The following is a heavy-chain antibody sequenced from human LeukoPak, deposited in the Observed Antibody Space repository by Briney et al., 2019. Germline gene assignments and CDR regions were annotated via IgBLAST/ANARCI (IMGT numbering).Heavy chain of an antibody. V-gene: IGHV3-33*01. Sequence: GGSLRLSCAASGFTFSSYGMHWVRQAPGKGLEWVAVIWYDGSNKYYADSVKGRFTISRDNSKNTLYLQMSSLRAEDTAVYYCARDGGSYFFDYWGQGTLVTVSS. J-gene: IGHJ4*02. D-gene: IGHD1-26*01. CDR2: IWYDGSNK. CDR1: GFTFSSYG. CDR3: ARDGGSYFFDY.